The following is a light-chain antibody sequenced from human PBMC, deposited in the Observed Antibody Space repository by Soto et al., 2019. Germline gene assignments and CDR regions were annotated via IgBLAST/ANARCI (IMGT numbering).Light chain of an antibody. CDR1: QSVSSY. V-gene: IGKV3-11*01. Sequence: IVLRETPATPSLAVGVRAALSCRASQSVSSYLAWYQQKPGQAPRLLIYDASNRATGIPARFSGSGSGTDFTLTISSLEPEDFAVYYCQQRSNWPLTFGGGTKVDIK. CDR3: QQRSNWPLT. CDR2: DAS. J-gene: IGKJ4*01.